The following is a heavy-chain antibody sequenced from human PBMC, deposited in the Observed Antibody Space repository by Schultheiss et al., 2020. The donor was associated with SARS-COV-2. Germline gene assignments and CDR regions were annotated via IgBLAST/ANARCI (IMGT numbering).Heavy chain of an antibody. CDR3: AKSKGAYYYYYMDV. J-gene: IGHJ6*03. D-gene: IGHD1-26*01. CDR1: GFTFSSYS. V-gene: IGHV3-21*01. CDR2: ISGSGGST. Sequence: GGSLRLSCTASGFTFSSYSMNWVRQAPGKGLEWVSAISGSGGSTYYADSVKGRFTISRDNAKNSLYLQMNSLRAEDMAVYYCAKSKGAYYYYYMDVWGKGTTVTVSS.